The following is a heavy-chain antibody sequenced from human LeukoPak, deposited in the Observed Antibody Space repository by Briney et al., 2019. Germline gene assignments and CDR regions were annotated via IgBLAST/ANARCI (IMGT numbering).Heavy chain of an antibody. CDR2: INPNSGGT. D-gene: IGHD1-1*01. J-gene: IGHJ3*02. Sequence: ASVKVSCKASGYTFTGYYMHWVRQAPGQGLEWMGWINPNSGGTNYAQKFQGRVTMTRDTSISTAYMELSRLRSDDTAVYYCARVWVVERPPDAFDIWGQGTMVTVSS. CDR1: GYTFTGYY. V-gene: IGHV1-2*02. CDR3: ARVWVVERPPDAFDI.